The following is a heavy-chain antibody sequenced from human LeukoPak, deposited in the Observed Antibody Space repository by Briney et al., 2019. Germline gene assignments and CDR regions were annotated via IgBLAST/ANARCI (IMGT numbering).Heavy chain of an antibody. D-gene: IGHD3-22*01. CDR2: ISAGGDRT. Sequence: GGSLRLSCAASGFTVSSNYMSWVRQAPGKGLESVCSISAGGDRTHYADSVKGRFTVSRDNSKNTLYLHMNSLRAEDTAVYFCAYLDSSGYYYGRLRYWGQGTPVTVSS. J-gene: IGHJ4*02. CDR1: GFTVSSNY. CDR3: AYLDSSGYYYGRLRY. V-gene: IGHV3-23*01.